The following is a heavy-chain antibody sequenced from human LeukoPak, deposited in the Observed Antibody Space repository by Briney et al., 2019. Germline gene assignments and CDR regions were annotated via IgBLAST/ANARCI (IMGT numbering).Heavy chain of an antibody. J-gene: IGHJ4*02. CDR1: GYSISSGYY. CDR2: IYHSGST. D-gene: IGHD1-26*01. CDR3: ARDSGRYSVAY. Sequence: SETLSLTCTVSGYSISSGYYWGWIRQPPGKGLEWIGSIYHSGSTYYNPSLKSRVTISVDTSKNQFSLKLSSVTAADTAVYYCARDSGRYSVAYWGQGTLVIVSS. V-gene: IGHV4-38-2*02.